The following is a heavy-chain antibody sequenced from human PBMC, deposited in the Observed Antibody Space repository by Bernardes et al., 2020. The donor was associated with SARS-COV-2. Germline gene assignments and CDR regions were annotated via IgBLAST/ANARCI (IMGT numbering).Heavy chain of an antibody. CDR1: GESFSDYY. CDR2: IYHSGST. V-gene: IGHV4-34*01. J-gene: IGHJ5*02. Sequence: SETLSLTRAVYGESFSDYYWTWIRQPPGKGLEWIGEIYHSGSTNYNPSLKSRVTISVDTSKNQFSLKLNSVTAADTAVYYCAREYSTSSRLNWFDPWGQGTLFIVSS. D-gene: IGHD6-6*01. CDR3: AREYSTSSRLNWFDP.